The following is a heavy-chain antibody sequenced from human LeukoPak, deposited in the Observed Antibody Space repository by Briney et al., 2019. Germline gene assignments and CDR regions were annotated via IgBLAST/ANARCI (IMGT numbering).Heavy chain of an antibody. CDR1: GYSISSAYY. CDR3: ARHSYGYVGY. D-gene: IGHD5-18*01. CDR2: MYHSGST. J-gene: IGHJ4*02. Sequence: SETLSLTCSVSGYSISSAYYWGWIRQPPGKGLEWIGTMYHSGSTNYNPSPKSRVTISVDTSKNQFSLKLTSVTAADTAVYYCARHSYGYVGYWGQGTLVTVSS. V-gene: IGHV4-38-2*02.